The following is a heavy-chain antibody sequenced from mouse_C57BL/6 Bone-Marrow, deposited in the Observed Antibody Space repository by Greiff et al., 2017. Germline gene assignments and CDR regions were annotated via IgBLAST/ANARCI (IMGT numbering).Heavy chain of an antibody. CDR1: GFTFSSYG. CDR3: ERHANYYGYFDY. J-gene: IGHJ2*01. CDR2: ISSGGSYT. V-gene: IGHV5-6*02. Sequence: EVKLVESGGDLVKPGGSLKLSCAASGFTFSSYGMSWVRQTPDKRLEWVATISSGGSYTYYPDSVKGRFTISRDNAKNTLYLQMSSLKSEDTAMYYCERHANYYGYFDYWGQGTTLTVSS. D-gene: IGHD1-1*01.